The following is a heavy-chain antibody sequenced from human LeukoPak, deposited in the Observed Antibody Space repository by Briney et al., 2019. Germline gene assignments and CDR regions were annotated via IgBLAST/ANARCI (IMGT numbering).Heavy chain of an antibody. Sequence: SETLSLTCTVSGGSISSYYWSWIRQPPGKGLEWIGYIYYSGSTNYNPSLRNRVTISVDTSKNQFSLKLSSVTAADTAVYYCASHDILTGYYHWGQGTLVTVSS. D-gene: IGHD3-9*01. CDR3: ASHDILTGYYH. V-gene: IGHV4-59*08. J-gene: IGHJ5*02. CDR1: GGSISSYY. CDR2: IYYSGST.